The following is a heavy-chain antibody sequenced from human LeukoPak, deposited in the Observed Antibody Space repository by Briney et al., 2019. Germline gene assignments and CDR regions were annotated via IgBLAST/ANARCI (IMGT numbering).Heavy chain of an antibody. Sequence: ASVKVSCKASGYTFTGYYMHWVRQAPGQGLEWMGWINLNSGGTNYAQKFQGRVTMTRDTSISTAYMELSRLRSDDTAVYYCARGFYYDSSGSPDDGMDVWGQGTTVTVSS. CDR1: GYTFTGYY. CDR3: ARGFYYDSSGSPDDGMDV. CDR2: INLNSGGT. D-gene: IGHD3-22*01. J-gene: IGHJ6*02. V-gene: IGHV1-2*02.